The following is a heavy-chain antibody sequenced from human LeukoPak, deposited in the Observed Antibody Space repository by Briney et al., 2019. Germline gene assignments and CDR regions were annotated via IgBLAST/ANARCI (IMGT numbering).Heavy chain of an antibody. D-gene: IGHD7-27*01. Sequence: SVTLSCKSSGGTFSSYAISWVRQAPGPGLEWMGGIITIFGTANYAQKFQGRVTITADESTNTAYMELSSLRSEDTAVYYCARDLGPSWFDPWGQGTLVTVSS. CDR2: IITIFGTA. J-gene: IGHJ5*02. CDR3: ARDLGPSWFDP. CDR1: GGTFSSYA. V-gene: IGHV1-69*13.